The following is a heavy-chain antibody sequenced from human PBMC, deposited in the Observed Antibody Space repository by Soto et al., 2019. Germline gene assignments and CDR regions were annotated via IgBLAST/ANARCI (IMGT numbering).Heavy chain of an antibody. CDR1: VFSFSSYN. J-gene: IGHJ4*02. Sequence: WGSLRISCASSVFSFSSYNMNWVRQAPGKGLEWVSYISSSSSYIYYADPVKGRFTISRDNAKNSLYLQMNSLRAEDTALYYCARSGYCSASSCYSDYWGLGTLVTVSS. CDR2: ISSSSSYI. D-gene: IGHD2-15*01. V-gene: IGHV3-21*01. CDR3: ARSGYCSASSCYSDY.